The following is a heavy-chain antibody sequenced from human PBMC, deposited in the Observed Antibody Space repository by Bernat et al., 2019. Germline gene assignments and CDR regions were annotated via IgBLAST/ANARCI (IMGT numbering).Heavy chain of an antibody. CDR1: GFTFSSYS. D-gene: IGHD6-6*01. CDR2: ISSSSSYI. V-gene: IGHV3-21*01. J-gene: IGHJ4*02. CDR3: ARDTSSSSTPYYFDY. Sequence: EVQLVESGGGLVKPGGSLRLSCVASGFTFSSYSMNWVRQAPGKGLEWVSSISSSSSYIYYADSVKGRFTISRDNAKNSLYVQMNSLRAEDTAVYYCARDTSSSSTPYYFDYWGQGTLVTVSS.